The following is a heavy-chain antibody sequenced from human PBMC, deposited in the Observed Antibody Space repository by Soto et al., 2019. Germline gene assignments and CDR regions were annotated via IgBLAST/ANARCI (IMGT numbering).Heavy chain of an antibody. CDR2: ISSSSSYI. CDR3: ARDHPPNSGYDFGSGWFDP. CDR1: GFTFSSYS. D-gene: IGHD5-12*01. Sequence: GGSLRLSCAASGFTFSSYSMNWVRQAPGKGLEWVSSISSSSSYIYYADSVKGRFTISRDNAKNSLYLQMNSLRAEDTAVYYCARDHPPNSGYDFGSGWFDPWGQGTLVTVSS. V-gene: IGHV3-21*01. J-gene: IGHJ5*02.